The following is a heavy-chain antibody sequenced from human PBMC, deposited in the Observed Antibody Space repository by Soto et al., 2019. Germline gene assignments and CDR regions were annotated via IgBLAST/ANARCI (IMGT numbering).Heavy chain of an antibody. V-gene: IGHV4-59*01. CDR3: AREGNLGRWIQPLDS. CDR1: GGYISSYD. Sequence: SETLSLTCTVAGGYISSYDWSWIRQPPGKGLEWIGYIYYSGSTNYSPSLKSRVTMSVDTSKNHFSLKLISVTTADTAVYFCAREGNLGRWIQPLDSWGQGTLVTVSS. D-gene: IGHD2-2*03. CDR2: IYYSGST. J-gene: IGHJ4*02.